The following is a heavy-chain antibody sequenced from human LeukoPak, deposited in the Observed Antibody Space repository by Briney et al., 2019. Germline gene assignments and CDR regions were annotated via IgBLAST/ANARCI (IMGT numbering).Heavy chain of an antibody. CDR3: ARDPYSGNYGAYYYYYMDV. CDR1: GFSFITYN. Sequence: PGGSLGLSCAASGFSFITYNMNWVRQAPGQRLEWVSSITSGSGYIYYADSVKGRFTISRDNAKSSLYLQMDSLRAEDTAVYYCARDPYSGNYGAYYYYYMDVWGKGTTVTISS. CDR2: ITSGSGYI. V-gene: IGHV3-21*01. J-gene: IGHJ6*03. D-gene: IGHD1-26*01.